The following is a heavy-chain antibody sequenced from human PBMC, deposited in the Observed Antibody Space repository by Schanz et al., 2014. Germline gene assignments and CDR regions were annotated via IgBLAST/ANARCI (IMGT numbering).Heavy chain of an antibody. CDR3: ARGDGQEDVFDI. V-gene: IGHV1-8*02. CDR1: GYTLSAYS. D-gene: IGHD4-17*01. CDR2: MNPNSGNT. J-gene: IGHJ3*02. Sequence: QVQLVQSGAEVRKPGASVRVSCKASGYTLSAYSLHWVRQATGQGLEWMGRMNPNSGNTGYAQKFQGRLTMTRDPSTSTVYMELSSLKSDATAVYYWARGDGQEDVFDIWGQGTMVTVSS.